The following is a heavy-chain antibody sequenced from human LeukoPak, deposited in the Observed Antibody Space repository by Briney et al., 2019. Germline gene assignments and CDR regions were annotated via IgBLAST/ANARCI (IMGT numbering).Heavy chain of an antibody. CDR2: INAYNGNT. CDR3: ARDAGYSYGFENYYYGMDV. CDR1: GYTFTSDG. Sequence: ASVKVSCKASGYTFTSDGISWVRQAPGQGLEWMGWINAYNGNTNYAQKLQGRVTMTTDTSTSTAYMELRSLRSDDTAVYYCARDAGYSYGFENYYYGMDVWGQGTTVTVSS. V-gene: IGHV1-18*01. D-gene: IGHD5-18*01. J-gene: IGHJ6*02.